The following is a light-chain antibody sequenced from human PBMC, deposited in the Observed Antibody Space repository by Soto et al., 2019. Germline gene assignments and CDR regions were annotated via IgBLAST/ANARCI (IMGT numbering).Light chain of an antibody. J-gene: IGLJ1*01. CDR1: ISNIGTNY. V-gene: IGLV1-47*01. Sequence: QSVLTQPPSVSGTPGQRVTISCSGGISNIGTNYVHWFQQLPGTAPKVLSNRDNQRPSGVPDRFSGSKSGTSASLAISGLRCEDEAEYYCAAWDDTVRSYVFGTGTKGTVL. CDR3: AAWDDTVRSYV. CDR2: RDN.